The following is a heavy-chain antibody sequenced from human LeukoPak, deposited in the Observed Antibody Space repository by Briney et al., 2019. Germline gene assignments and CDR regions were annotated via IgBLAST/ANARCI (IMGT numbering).Heavy chain of an antibody. CDR1: GGSFSGYY. D-gene: IGHD5-12*01. Sequence: PSETLTLTCAVYGGSFSGYYWSWIRQPPGKGLEWIGEINHSGSTNYNPSLKSRVTISVDTSKNQFSLKLSSVTAADTAVYYCARGWWLRRTFDYWGQGTLVTVSS. CDR3: ARGWWLRRTFDY. V-gene: IGHV4-34*01. J-gene: IGHJ4*02. CDR2: INHSGST.